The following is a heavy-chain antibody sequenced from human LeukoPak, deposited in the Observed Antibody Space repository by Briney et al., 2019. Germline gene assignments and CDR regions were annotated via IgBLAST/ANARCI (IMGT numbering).Heavy chain of an antibody. V-gene: IGHV1-2*02. J-gene: IGHJ3*02. CDR1: GYTFTGYY. D-gene: IGHD1-7*01. Sequence: ASVKVSCKASGYTFTGYYMHWVRQAPGQGLKWMGWINPNSGGTNYAQKFQGRVTMTRDTSISTAYMELSRLRSDDTAVYYCARDNWNYDSGAFDIWGQGTMVTVSS. CDR3: ARDNWNYDSGAFDI. CDR2: INPNSGGT.